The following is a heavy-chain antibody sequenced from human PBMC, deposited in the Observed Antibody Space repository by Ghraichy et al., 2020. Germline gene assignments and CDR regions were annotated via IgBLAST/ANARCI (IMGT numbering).Heavy chain of an antibody. V-gene: IGHV3-74*01. D-gene: IGHD3-10*01. Sequence: GGSLRLSCAASGFTFSSYWMHWVRQAPGKGLVWVSRINSDGSSTSYADSVKGRFTISRDNAKNTLYLQMNSLRAEDTAVYYCARDLNYYGSGSYFFADYYYGMDVWGQGTTVTVSS. CDR3: ARDLNYYGSGSYFFADYYYGMDV. CDR2: INSDGSST. J-gene: IGHJ6*02. CDR1: GFTFSSYW.